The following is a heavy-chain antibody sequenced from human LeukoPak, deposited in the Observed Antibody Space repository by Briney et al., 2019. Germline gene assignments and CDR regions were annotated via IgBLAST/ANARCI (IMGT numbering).Heavy chain of an antibody. Sequence: PGRSLRLSCAASGLIFSGSAMHWVRQAPGKGLEWVGRMRSKANNYATGYATSVIGRFTISRDDSKNTRYLEMNSLKIEDTAVYFCTSQAGYSSSWETWGQGTLVTVSS. CDR2: MRSKANNYAT. V-gene: IGHV3-73*01. CDR3: TSQAGYSSSWET. J-gene: IGHJ5*02. CDR1: GLIFSGSA. D-gene: IGHD6-13*01.